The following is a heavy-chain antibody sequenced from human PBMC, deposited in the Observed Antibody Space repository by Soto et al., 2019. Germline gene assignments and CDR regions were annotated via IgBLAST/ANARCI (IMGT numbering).Heavy chain of an antibody. CDR1: GFSVSSDY. CDR3: ARATEWNALDI. J-gene: IGHJ3*02. V-gene: IGHV3-53*02. D-gene: IGHD3-3*01. CDR2: IYRGGST. Sequence: DVQLVETGGGLIQPGGSLRLSCAASGFSVSSDYMNWVRQDPGKGLEWVSVIYRGGSTYYADSVRGRFTISRDNSENTLFLQMNSLTAEETAVYYCARATEWNALDIWGQGTMVTVSS.